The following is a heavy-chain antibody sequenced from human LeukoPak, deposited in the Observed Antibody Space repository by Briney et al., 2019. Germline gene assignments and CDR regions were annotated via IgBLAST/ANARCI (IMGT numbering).Heavy chain of an antibody. D-gene: IGHD1-26*01. CDR1: GFTFDDYG. J-gene: IGHJ5*02. Sequence: GGSLRLSCAASGFTFDDYGMSWVRQGPGKGLEWVSGINWNGGNTGYADSVKGRFTIFRDNAKNSLYLEMDSLRVEDKALSYCARTSDGNWFDPWGQGTLVTVSS. CDR3: ARTSDGNWFDP. V-gene: IGHV3-20*04. CDR2: INWNGGNT.